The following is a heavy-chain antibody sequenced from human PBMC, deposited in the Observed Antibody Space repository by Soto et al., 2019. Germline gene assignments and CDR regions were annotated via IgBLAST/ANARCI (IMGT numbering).Heavy chain of an antibody. J-gene: IGHJ6*01. Sequence: QVQLVESGGGVVQSGRSLRLSCAASGFSFSDHGMHWVRQAPGKGLEWVAVLWYHGGKKSYADSVKGRFAISRDNSNSTLYLHMTTLRADATGVNWGARDTDGDTRYGMVVWGQGTRVPVSS. D-gene: IGHD4-17*01. CDR1: GFSFSDHG. V-gene: IGHV3-33*01. CDR2: LWYHGGKK. CDR3: ARDTDGDTRYGMVV.